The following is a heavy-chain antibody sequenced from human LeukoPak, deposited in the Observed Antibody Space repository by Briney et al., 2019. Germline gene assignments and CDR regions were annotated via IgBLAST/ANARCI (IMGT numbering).Heavy chain of an antibody. Sequence: GESLKISCKGSGYSFPGYWIGWVRQMPGKGLEWMGIIYPGDSDTRYSPSFQGRVTISADKSTSTAYLRWSSLQASDTAMYYCTRQSQYCSRSSCYGIDWGQGTLVAVSS. V-gene: IGHV5-51*01. CDR1: GYSFPGYW. D-gene: IGHD2-2*01. CDR2: IYPGDSDT. J-gene: IGHJ4*02. CDR3: TRQSQYCSRSSCYGID.